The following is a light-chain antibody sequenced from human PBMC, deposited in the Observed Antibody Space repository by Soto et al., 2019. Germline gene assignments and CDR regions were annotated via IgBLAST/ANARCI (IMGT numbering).Light chain of an antibody. CDR2: DVS. V-gene: IGLV2-14*03. CDR1: SSDVGGHNY. J-gene: IGLJ2*01. Sequence: QSALTQPASVSGSPGQSITISCTGTSSDVGGHNYVSWYQQHPGKAPKLMIYDVSNRPSGVSDRFSGSRSGNTASLAISGLQAEDEAHYFCSSYTGSSTLVIFGGGTKLTVL. CDR3: SSYTGSSTLVI.